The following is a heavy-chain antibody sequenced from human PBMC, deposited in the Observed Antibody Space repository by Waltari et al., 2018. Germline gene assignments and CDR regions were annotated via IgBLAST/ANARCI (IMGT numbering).Heavy chain of an antibody. D-gene: IGHD6-13*01. CDR1: GFTVSSNY. Sequence: EVQLVESGGGLIQPGGSLRLSCAASGFTVSSNYMSWVRQAPGKGLEWVSVIYSGGSTYYADSVKGRFTISRDNSKNTLYLQMNSLRAEDTAVYYCARAPGIAAHSYYYYGMDVWGQGTTVTVSS. CDR3: ARAPGIAAHSYYYYGMDV. CDR2: IYSGGST. J-gene: IGHJ6*02. V-gene: IGHV3-53*01.